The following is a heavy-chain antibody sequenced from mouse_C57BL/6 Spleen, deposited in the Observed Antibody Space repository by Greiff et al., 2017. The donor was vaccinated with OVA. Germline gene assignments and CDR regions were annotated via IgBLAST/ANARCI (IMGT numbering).Heavy chain of an antibody. J-gene: IGHJ1*03. D-gene: IGHD2-4*01. CDR2: IYPGDGDT. V-gene: IGHV1-82*01. CDR3: ARLRDYDRYFDV. Sequence: LQESGPELVKPGASVKISCKASGYAFSSSWMNWVKQRPGKGLEWIGRIYPGDGDTNYNGKFKGKATLTADKSSSTAYMQLSSLTSEDSAVYFCARLRDYDRYFDVWGTGTTVTVSS. CDR1: GYAFSSSW.